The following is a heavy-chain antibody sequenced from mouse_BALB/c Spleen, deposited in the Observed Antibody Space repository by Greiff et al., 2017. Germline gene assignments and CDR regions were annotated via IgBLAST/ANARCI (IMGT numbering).Heavy chain of an antibody. J-gene: IGHJ4*01. CDR3: AREIYYYGSSPYAMDY. V-gene: IGHV5-6-5*01. CDR1: GFTFSSYA. CDR2: ISSGGST. D-gene: IGHD1-1*01. Sequence: EVQLVESGGGLVKPGGSLKLSCAASGFTFSSYAMSWVRQTPEKRLEWVASISSGGSTYYPDSVKGRFTISRDNARNILYLQMSSLRSEDTAMYYCAREIYYYGSSPYAMDYWGQGTSVTVSS.